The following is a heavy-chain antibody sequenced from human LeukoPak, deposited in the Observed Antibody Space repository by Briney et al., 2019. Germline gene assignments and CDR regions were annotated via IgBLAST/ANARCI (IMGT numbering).Heavy chain of an antibody. J-gene: IGHJ6*03. D-gene: IGHD3-10*01. CDR2: INPSGGST. CDR3: ARARRGYYYYYYMDV. V-gene: IGHV1-46*01. Sequence: ASVKVSCKASGYTFTSYYMHWVRQAPGQGLEWMGIINPSGGSTNYAQKFQGRVTITADKSMSTAYMELSSLRSEDTAVYYCARARRGYYYYYYMDVWGKGTTVTVSS. CDR1: GYTFTSYY.